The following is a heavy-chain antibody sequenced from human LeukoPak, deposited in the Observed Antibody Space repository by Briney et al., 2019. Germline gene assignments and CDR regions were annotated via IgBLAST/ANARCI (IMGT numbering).Heavy chain of an antibody. CDR1: GGSISTYY. J-gene: IGHJ4*02. V-gene: IGHV4-59*08. CDR2: IYDSGNT. D-gene: IGHD5-18*01. CDR3: ARRASGRYGYYFDY. Sequence: SETLSLTCTVSGGSISTYYWSWIRQPPGKGLEWIGSIYDSGNTNYNPSLRSRVTISVDTSKNQFSLQLSSVTAADTAVYYCARRASGRYGYYFDYWGQGTLVTVSS.